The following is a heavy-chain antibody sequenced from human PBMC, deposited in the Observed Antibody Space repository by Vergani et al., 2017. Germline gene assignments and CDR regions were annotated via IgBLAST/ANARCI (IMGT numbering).Heavy chain of an antibody. CDR2: VYTSGMT. CDR1: GGSINTGAYY. V-gene: IGHV4-61*02. J-gene: IGHJ6*03. CDR3: ARQKDYYMDV. Sequence: QVQLQESGPRLVRPSQTLSLTCTVSGGSINTGAYYWSWIRQPAGKGLEWIGRVYTSGMTNYNPSLKSRVTISLDTSENHLSLKLTSVTAADTAVYYCARQKDYYMDVWGKGATVTVS.